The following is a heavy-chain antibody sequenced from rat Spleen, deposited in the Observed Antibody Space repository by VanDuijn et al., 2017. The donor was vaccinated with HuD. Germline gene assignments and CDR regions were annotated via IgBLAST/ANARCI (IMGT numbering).Heavy chain of an antibody. CDR1: GFTFSNFG. V-gene: IGHV5-29*01. J-gene: IGHJ4*01. CDR2: VTYDGSTT. Sequence: EVQLVESDGGLVQPGRSLKLSCAASGFTFSNFGMVWVRQAPTKGLEWVATVTYDGSTTYYRDSVKGRFTISRDNAKSTLYLQMDSLRSEDTATYYCASHTDYSPMDAWGQGASVTVSS. D-gene: IGHD1-1*01. CDR3: ASHTDYSPMDA.